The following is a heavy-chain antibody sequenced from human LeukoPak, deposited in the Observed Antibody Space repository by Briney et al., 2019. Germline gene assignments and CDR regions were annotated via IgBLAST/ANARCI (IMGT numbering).Heavy chain of an antibody. CDR2: IYPGDSDT. V-gene: IGHV5-51*01. CDR3: ARPSLLDYDFWSGYYLGQGAFDI. D-gene: IGHD3-3*01. Sequence: GESLKISCKGSGYSFTNYWIDWVRQMPGKGLEWMGIIYPGDSDTRYSPSFQGQVTISADKSISTAYLQWSSLKASDTAMYYCARPSLLDYDFWSGYYLGQGAFDIWGQGTMVTVSS. J-gene: IGHJ3*02. CDR1: GYSFTNYW.